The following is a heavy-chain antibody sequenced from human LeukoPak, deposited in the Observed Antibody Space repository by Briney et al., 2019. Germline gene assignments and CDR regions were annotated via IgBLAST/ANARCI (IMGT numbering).Heavy chain of an antibody. CDR2: ISWDSRNI. D-gene: IGHD6-19*01. CDR3: ARGNRDSSGFYFYYGIDV. V-gene: IGHV3-9*01. J-gene: IGHJ6*02. Sequence: GRSLRLSCAASGFTFDDYAMFWVRQAPGKGLEWVSGISWDSRNIGYAASVKGRFTTSRDNGKNSLYLQMNSLRPDDTALYYCARGNRDSSGFYFYYGIDVWGPGSTVTVSS. CDR1: GFTFDDYA.